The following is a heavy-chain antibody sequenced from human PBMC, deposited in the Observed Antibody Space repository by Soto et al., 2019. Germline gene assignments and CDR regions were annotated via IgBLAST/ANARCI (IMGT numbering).Heavy chain of an antibody. CDR3: ASREVEMATIEDY. D-gene: IGHD5-12*01. J-gene: IGHJ4*02. V-gene: IGHV1-69*02. CDR2: IIPILGIA. CDR1: GGTFSSYT. Sequence: QVQLVQSGAEVKKPGSSVKVSCKASGGTFSSYTISWVRQAPGQGLEWMGRIIPILGIANYAQKFQGRVTITADKSTSTAYMELSSLRSEDTAVYYCASREVEMATIEDYWGQGTLVTVSS.